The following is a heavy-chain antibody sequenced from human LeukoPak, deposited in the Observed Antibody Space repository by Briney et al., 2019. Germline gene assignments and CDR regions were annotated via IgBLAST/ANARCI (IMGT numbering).Heavy chain of an antibody. CDR2: INPNSGDT. Sequence: ASVKVSCKASGYIFTDYYMHWVRQAPGQGLEWMGWINPNSGDTNYAQKFQGRVTMTRDTSISTAYMELSRLRSDDTAVYYCAREEHQNDAFDIWGQGTLVTVSS. D-gene: IGHD1-26*01. CDR3: AREEHQNDAFDI. CDR1: GYIFTDYY. V-gene: IGHV1-2*02. J-gene: IGHJ3*02.